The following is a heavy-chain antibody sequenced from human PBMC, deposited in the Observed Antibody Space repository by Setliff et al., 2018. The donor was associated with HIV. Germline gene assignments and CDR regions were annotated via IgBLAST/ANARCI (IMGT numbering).Heavy chain of an antibody. V-gene: IGHV3-21*01. CDR1: GFNISAHW. CDR3: ARDPIDSGSYHLGYYYYMDV. Sequence: GGSLRLSCAASGFNISAHWMCWVRQAPGTGLEWVSSISSSSSYIYYADSLKGRFTISRDNAKNSLYLQMNSLRAEDTAVYYCARDPIDSGSYHLGYYYYMDVWGKGTTVTVSS. D-gene: IGHD1-26*01. CDR2: ISSSSSYI. J-gene: IGHJ6*03.